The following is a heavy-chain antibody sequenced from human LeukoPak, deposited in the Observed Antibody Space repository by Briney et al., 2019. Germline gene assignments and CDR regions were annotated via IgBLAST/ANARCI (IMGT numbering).Heavy chain of an antibody. Sequence: GGSLRLSCAASGFTFSSYSMNWVRQAPGKGLEWDSSISSSSSYIYYADSVKGRFTISRDNAKNSLYLQMNSLRAEDTAVYYCASFGDSSSWYSNDAFDIWGQGTMVTVSS. CDR1: GFTFSSYS. CDR3: ASFGDSSSWYSNDAFDI. V-gene: IGHV3-21*01. D-gene: IGHD6-13*01. CDR2: ISSSSSYI. J-gene: IGHJ3*02.